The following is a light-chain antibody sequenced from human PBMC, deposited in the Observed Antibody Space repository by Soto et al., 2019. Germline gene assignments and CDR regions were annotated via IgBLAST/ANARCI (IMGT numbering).Light chain of an antibody. CDR2: GAT. CDR1: QGINND. Sequence: AIQVTHSPPSLSASVGDRVTIICRASQGINNDLAWYQQKPGKAPKLLIYGATNLHTGVPSRFSGSGSGTDFTLTISSLQPDDFATYYCQQYNSYSFGQGTKVDIK. CDR3: QQYNSYS. J-gene: IGKJ1*01. V-gene: IGKV1-13*02.